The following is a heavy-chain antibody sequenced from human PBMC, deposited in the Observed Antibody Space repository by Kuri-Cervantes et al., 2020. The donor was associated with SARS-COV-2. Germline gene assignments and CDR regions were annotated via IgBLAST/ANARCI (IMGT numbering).Heavy chain of an antibody. J-gene: IGHJ5*02. V-gene: IGHV5-51*01. CDR2: IYPGDSDT. CDR1: GYSFSSYW. D-gene: IGHD3-3*01. CDR3: ARQGSGYYKGWFDP. Sequence: GESLKISCKGSGYSFSSYWIGWVRQMPGKGLECMGIIYPGDSDTRYSPSFEGHVTISADKSSNTAYLQWSSLKASDTAMYYCARQGSGYYKGWFDPWGQGTLVTVSS.